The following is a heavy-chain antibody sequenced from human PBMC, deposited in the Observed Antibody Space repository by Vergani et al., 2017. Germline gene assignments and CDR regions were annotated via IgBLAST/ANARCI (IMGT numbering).Heavy chain of an antibody. CDR2: IYYSGST. CDR1: GGSISSYY. V-gene: IGHV4-59*05. Sequence: QVQLQESGPGLVKPSETLSLTCTVSGGSISSYYWSWIRQPPGKGLEWIGSIYYSGSTYYNPSLKSRVTISVDTSKNQFSLKLSSVTAADTAVYYCARGGRRYFDLWGRGTLVTVSS. J-gene: IGHJ2*01. CDR3: ARGGRRYFDL.